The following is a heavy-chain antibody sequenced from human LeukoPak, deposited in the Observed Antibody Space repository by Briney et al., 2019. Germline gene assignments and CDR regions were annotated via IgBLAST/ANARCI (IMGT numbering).Heavy chain of an antibody. V-gene: IGHV1-24*01. CDR1: GYTLTELS. D-gene: IGHD5-18*01. CDR2: FDPEDGET. J-gene: IGHJ4*02. CDR3: ARDTAMGTFDY. Sequence: ASVKVSCKVSGYTLTELSMHWVRQAPGKGLEWMGGFDPEDGETIYAQKFQGRVTMTRDTSISTAYMELSRLRSDDTAVYYCARDTAMGTFDYWGQGTLVTVSS.